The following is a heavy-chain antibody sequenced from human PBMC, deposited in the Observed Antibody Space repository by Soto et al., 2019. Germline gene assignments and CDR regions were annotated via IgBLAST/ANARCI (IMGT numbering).Heavy chain of an antibody. CDR1: GFTFSSYS. CDR2: ISSSSSYI. CDR3: ARAVAVRYYYGMDV. D-gene: IGHD6-19*01. J-gene: IGHJ6*02. Sequence: EVQLVESGGGLVKPGGSLRLSCAASGFTFSSYSMNWVRQAPGKGLEWVSSISSSSSYIYYADSVKDRFTISRDNAKNSLYLQMNSLRAEDTAVYYCARAVAVRYYYGMDVWGQGTTVTVSS. V-gene: IGHV3-21*01.